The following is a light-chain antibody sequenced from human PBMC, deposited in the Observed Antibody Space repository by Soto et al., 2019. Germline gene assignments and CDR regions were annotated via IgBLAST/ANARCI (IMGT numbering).Light chain of an antibody. Sequence: DIQMTQSPSTLSASVGDRVTITCRASQSISDWLAWYQQKPGKAPNLLIYDASTLESGVPSRFSGSGSGTEFTLTISSLQPDDFATYYCLQYDTSWTFGQGTNVEIK. CDR2: DAS. V-gene: IGKV1-5*01. J-gene: IGKJ1*01. CDR1: QSISDW. CDR3: LQYDTSWT.